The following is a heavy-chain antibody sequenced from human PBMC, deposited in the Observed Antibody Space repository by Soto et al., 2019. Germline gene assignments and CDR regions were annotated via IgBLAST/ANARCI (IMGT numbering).Heavy chain of an antibody. D-gene: IGHD2-15*01. J-gene: IGHJ4*02. CDR3: ARVRGYCSGGSCYSGLVY. CDR2: IWYDGSNK. V-gene: IGHV3-33*01. CDR1: GFTFSSYG. Sequence: GGSLRLSCAASGFTFSSYGMHWVRQAPGKGLEWVAVIWYDGSNKYYADSVKGRFTISRDNSKNTLYLQMNSLRAEDTAVYYCARVRGYCSGGSCYSGLVYWGQGTLVTVSS.